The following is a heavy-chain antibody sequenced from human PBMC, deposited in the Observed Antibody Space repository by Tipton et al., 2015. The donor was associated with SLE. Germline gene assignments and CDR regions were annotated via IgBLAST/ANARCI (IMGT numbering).Heavy chain of an antibody. Sequence: TLSLTCSVSAYSISRGYYWGWIRQPPGKGLEWIGEIKHSGSTYYSPSFESRATVSVDTSKNQFSLKLSSVTAADTAVYYCARGILEWSDYWGQGTLVTVSS. CDR1: AYSISRGYY. CDR2: IKHSGST. V-gene: IGHV4-38-2*01. D-gene: IGHD3-3*01. J-gene: IGHJ4*02. CDR3: ARGILEWSDY.